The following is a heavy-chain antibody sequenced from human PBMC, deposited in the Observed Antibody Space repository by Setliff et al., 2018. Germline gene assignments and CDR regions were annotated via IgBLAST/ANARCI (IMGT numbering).Heavy chain of an antibody. CDR2: ISYSGST. D-gene: IGHD5-18*01. CDR1: GGSISSSSYY. Sequence: SETLSLTCTVSGGSISSSSYYWGWIRQPPGKGLEWIGYISYSGSTYYNPSLKSRVSISIDTSKNQFSLNLSSVTAADTAVYYCARVATAMLDAFDIWGQGTMVTVSS. CDR3: ARVATAMLDAFDI. V-gene: IGHV4-39*07. J-gene: IGHJ3*02.